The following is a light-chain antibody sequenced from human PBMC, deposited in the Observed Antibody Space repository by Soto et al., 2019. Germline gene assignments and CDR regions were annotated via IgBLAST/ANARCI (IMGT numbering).Light chain of an antibody. Sequence: QSVLTQPPSVSGAPGQRVTISCTESSSNIGAGYDVHWYQQLPGTAPKLLIYGNSNRPSGVPDRFSGSKSGTSASLAITGLQAEDEADYYCQSYDSSHVVFGGGTKLTVL. V-gene: IGLV1-40*01. CDR3: QSYDSSHVV. CDR2: GNS. J-gene: IGLJ2*01. CDR1: SSNIGAGYD.